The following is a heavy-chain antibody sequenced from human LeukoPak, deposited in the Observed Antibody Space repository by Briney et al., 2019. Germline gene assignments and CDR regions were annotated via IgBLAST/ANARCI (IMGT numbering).Heavy chain of an antibody. CDR1: GFTFSSYG. CDR3: ARDYCSSTSCYDRYYWYFDL. CDR2: IWYDGSNK. Sequence: GGSLRLSCAASGFTFSSYGMHWVRQAPGKGLEWVAVIWYDGSNKYYADSVKGRFTISRDNPKNTLYLQMNSLRAEDTAVYYCARDYCSSTSCYDRYYWYFDLWGRGTLVTVSS. V-gene: IGHV3-33*01. D-gene: IGHD2-2*01. J-gene: IGHJ2*01.